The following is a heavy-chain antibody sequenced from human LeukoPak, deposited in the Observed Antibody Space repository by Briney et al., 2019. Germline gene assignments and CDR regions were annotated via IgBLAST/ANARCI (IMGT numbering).Heavy chain of an antibody. J-gene: IGHJ4*02. CDR1: GGSIRSYY. D-gene: IGHD3-16*01. Sequence: SETLSLTCTVSGGSIRSYYWSWIRQPPGKGLEWIGYIYYSGSTNYNPSLKSRITISVDTSKNQFSLRLNPVTTADTAVYYCARFGSLREPIHDYWGQGTLVTVSP. CDR3: ARFGSLREPIHDY. CDR2: IYYSGST. V-gene: IGHV4-59*01.